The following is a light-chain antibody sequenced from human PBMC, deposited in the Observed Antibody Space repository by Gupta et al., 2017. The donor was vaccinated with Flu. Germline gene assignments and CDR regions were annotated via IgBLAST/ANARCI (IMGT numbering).Light chain of an antibody. CDR2: GDS. CDR3: QQDCSSHT. CDR1: QTLSSSY. J-gene: IGKJ4*01. Sequence: PGTLSLSPGERATLSCRASQTLSSSYLDWYQQKPGQAPRLLIYGDSNVASGVPHRFSDSGSGTDFTLISNGREPEDFAVYYWQQDCSSHTFGGGTKVEI. V-gene: IGKV3-20*01.